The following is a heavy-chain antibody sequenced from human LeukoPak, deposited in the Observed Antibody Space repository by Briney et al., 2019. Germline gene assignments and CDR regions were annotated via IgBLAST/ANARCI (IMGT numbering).Heavy chain of an antibody. CDR3: AKDLDRIPYNTYYDILTGYHFDY. V-gene: IGHV3-23*01. J-gene: IGHJ4*02. Sequence: GGSLRLSCAASGFTFSSYAMSWVRQAPGKGLEWVSAISGSGGSTYYADSVKGRFTISRDNYKNTLYLQMNSLRAEDTAVYYCAKDLDRIPYNTYYDILTGYHFDYWGQGTLVTVSS. D-gene: IGHD3-9*01. CDR2: ISGSGGST. CDR1: GFTFSSYA.